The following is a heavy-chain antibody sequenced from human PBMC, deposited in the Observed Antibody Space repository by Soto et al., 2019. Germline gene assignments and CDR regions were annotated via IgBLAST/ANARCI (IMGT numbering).Heavy chain of an antibody. Sequence: ASVKVSCKASGYTFTSYGISWVRQAPGQGLEWMGWISAYNGNTNYAQKLQGRVTMTTDTSTSTAYMELRSLRSDDTAVYYCARAEPVRGFINYMEVWGKGTTVTVSS. V-gene: IGHV1-18*01. J-gene: IGHJ6*03. CDR2: ISAYNGNT. CDR1: GYTFTSYG. D-gene: IGHD3-10*01. CDR3: ARAEPVRGFINYMEV.